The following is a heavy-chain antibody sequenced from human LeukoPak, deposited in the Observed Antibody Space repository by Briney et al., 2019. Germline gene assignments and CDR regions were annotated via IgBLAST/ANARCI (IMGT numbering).Heavy chain of an antibody. Sequence: ETLSLTCTVSGGSISSSSYYWGWIRQPPGKGLEWVSYISSSSSTIYYADSVKGRFTISRDNAKNSLYLQMSSLRAEDTAVYYCARDCIWWEYYFDYWGQGTLVTVSS. CDR2: ISSSSSTI. D-gene: IGHD2-21*01. CDR1: GGSISSSS. J-gene: IGHJ4*02. CDR3: ARDCIWWEYYFDY. V-gene: IGHV3-48*01.